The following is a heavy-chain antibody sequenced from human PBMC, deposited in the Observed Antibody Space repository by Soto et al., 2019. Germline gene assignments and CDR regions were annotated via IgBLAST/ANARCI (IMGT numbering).Heavy chain of an antibody. Sequence: SETLSLTYTVSGGAITISYYWGWIRQPPGKGLEWIGSIYYSGSTYYNPSLKSRVTISVDTSKNQFSLKLSSVTAADTAVYYCATIPATTILTDYWGQG. CDR3: ATIPATTILTDY. J-gene: IGHJ4*02. CDR1: GGAITISYY. V-gene: IGHV4-39*01. D-gene: IGHD2-2*02. CDR2: IYYSGST.